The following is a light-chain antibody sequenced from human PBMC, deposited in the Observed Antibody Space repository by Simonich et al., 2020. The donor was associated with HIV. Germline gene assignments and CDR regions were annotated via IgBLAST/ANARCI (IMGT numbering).Light chain of an antibody. Sequence: DIVMTQSPDSLAVSLGERATINCKSSQSVLSSSNNKNFLTWYQHKPGQPPKRLFYWPSTRESGVPDRISGSGSVTDFTLTISSLQAEDVAVYYCQQFYSAPLTFGGGTKVEIK. V-gene: IGKV4-1*01. CDR2: WPS. CDR1: QSVLSSSNNKNF. CDR3: QQFYSAPLT. J-gene: IGKJ4*01.